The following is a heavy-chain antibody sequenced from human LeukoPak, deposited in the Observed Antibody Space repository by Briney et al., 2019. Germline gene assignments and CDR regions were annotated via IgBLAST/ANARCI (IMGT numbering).Heavy chain of an antibody. V-gene: IGHV3-48*03. D-gene: IGHD3-22*01. CDR2: ISSSGSTI. Sequence: GGSLRLSCAASGFTFSSYEMNWVRQAPGKGLEWVSYISSSGSTIYYADSVKGRFTISRDNAKNSLYLQMNSLRAEDTAVYYCAGALTYYYDSSGYYLDYWGQGTLATVSS. CDR3: AGALTYYYDSSGYYLDY. CDR1: GFTFSSYE. J-gene: IGHJ4*02.